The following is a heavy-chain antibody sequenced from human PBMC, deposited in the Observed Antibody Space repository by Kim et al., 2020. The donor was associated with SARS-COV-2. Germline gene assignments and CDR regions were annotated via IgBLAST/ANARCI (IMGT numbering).Heavy chain of an antibody. J-gene: IGHJ6*02. Sequence: NCNPSLTSRVTISVDTSTNQFSLKLRSVTAADTAVYYCARDYYYYYGMDVWGQGTTVTVSS. V-gene: IGHV4-59*01. CDR3: ARDYYYYYGMDV.